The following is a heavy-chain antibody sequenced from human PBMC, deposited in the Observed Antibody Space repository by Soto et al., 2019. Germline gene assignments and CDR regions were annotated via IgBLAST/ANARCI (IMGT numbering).Heavy chain of an antibody. CDR1: GGSISRGDYY. V-gene: IGHV4-30-4*01. J-gene: IGHJ3*02. CDR3: ARPLTPLRGTDAFDI. Sequence: VHLQESGPELAKPSQTLSLNCTVSGGSISRGDYYWNWIRQPPGKGLEWIGYTYYRGSTYYNPALKSRVIISVDTSKNQVALKPSSVIAADTAVYYCARPLTPLRGTDAFDIWGQGTMVTVSS. CDR2: TYYRGST. D-gene: IGHD1-1*01.